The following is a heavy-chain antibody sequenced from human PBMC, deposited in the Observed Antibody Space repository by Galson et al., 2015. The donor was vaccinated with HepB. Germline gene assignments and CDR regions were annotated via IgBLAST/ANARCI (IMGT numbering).Heavy chain of an antibody. CDR3: ARTEYYDSGAFDI. Sequence: SLRLSCAASGFTFSSYSMNWVRQAPGKGLEWVSYISSSSSTIYYADSVKGRFTISRDNAKNSLYLQMSSLRDEDTAVYYCARTEYYDSGAFDIWGQGTMVTVSS. D-gene: IGHD3-22*01. CDR1: GFTFSSYS. J-gene: IGHJ3*02. CDR2: ISSSSSTI. V-gene: IGHV3-48*02.